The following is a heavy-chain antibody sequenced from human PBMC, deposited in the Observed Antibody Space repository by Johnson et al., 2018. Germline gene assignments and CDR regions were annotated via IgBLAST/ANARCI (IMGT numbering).Heavy chain of an antibody. CDR2: ISYDGSNN. CDR3: AVEHIGGAINVEHVQN. J-gene: IGHJ1*01. V-gene: IGHV3-30*03. CDR1: GFTFSSYG. D-gene: IGHD1-26*01. Sequence: QVQLVESGGGVVQPGRSXSLSCAASGFTFSSYGMHWVRQAPGQGLEWVAVISYDGSNNYYAASVKGRFTISRDNSKNTLDQQMNSLRAKDTAVYYCAVEHIGGAINVEHVQNWGQGTLVTGAS.